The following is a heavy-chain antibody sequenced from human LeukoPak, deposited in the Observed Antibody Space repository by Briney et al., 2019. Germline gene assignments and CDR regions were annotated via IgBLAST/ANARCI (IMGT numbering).Heavy chain of an antibody. J-gene: IGHJ4*02. Sequence: GGSLRLSCAASGFTFSSCAMHWVRQAPGKGLEWVAVISYDGSNKYYADSVKGRFTISRDNSKNTLYLQMNSLRAEDTAVYYCARDPDSSGPSYFDYWGQGTLVTVSS. CDR2: ISYDGSNK. CDR1: GFTFSSCA. CDR3: ARDPDSSGPSYFDY. D-gene: IGHD3-22*01. V-gene: IGHV3-30-3*01.